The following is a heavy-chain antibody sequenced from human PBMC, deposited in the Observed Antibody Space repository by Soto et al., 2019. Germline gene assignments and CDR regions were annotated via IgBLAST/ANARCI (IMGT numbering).Heavy chain of an antibody. J-gene: IGHJ5*02. V-gene: IGHV4-34*01. D-gene: IGHD3-16*01. Sequence: PLVLLSHTWAVYGGLLSDSYWSWIRQPQWKGLEWIGEINHVGGTNYNPSLKSRVTMSVDTSQNQFSLRLISVTAADTAMYFCVRIRYQLPSSVLWLDPWGQGTPVTVSS. CDR1: GGLLSDSY. CDR2: INHVGGT. CDR3: VRIRYQLPSSVLWLDP.